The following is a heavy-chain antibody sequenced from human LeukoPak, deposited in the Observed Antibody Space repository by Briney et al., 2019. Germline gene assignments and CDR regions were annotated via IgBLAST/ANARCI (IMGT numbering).Heavy chain of an antibody. CDR3: ARERALAVADY. CDR1: GYTFTGYY. V-gene: IGHV1-2*02. CDR2: INPNSGGT. J-gene: IGHJ4*02. D-gene: IGHD6-19*01. Sequence: ASVKVSCKASGYTFTGYYMHWVRQAPGQGLEWMGWINPNSGGTNYARKFQGRVTMTRDTSTTTAYMEISRLTSSDTAIYFCARERALAVADYWGQGTLVTVSS.